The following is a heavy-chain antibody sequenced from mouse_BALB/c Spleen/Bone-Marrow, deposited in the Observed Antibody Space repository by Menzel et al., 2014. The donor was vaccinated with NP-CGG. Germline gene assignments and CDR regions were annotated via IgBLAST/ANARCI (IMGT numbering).Heavy chain of an antibody. J-gene: IGHJ3*01. CDR1: GFNIKDTY. CDR2: INPANGNT. CDR3: ARSGVGPFAY. Sequence: VQLKESGAELVKPGASVKLSCTASGFNIKDTYMHWVKQRPEQGLEWIGRINPANGNTKYDPKFQGKATITADTSSNTAYLQLSSLTSEDTAVYYCARSGVGPFAYWGQGTLVTVSA. D-gene: IGHD4-1*01. V-gene: IGHV14-3*02.